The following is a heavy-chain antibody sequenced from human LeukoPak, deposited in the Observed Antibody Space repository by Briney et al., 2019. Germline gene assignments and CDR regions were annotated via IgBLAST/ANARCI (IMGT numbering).Heavy chain of an antibody. CDR2: ISNSGGDI. J-gene: IGHJ4*02. V-gene: IGHV3-48*03. D-gene: IGHD2-21*02. CDR1: GFTFSSHE. CDR3: ASTGVVVTASDY. Sequence: GGSLRLSCAASGFTFSSHEMNWVRQAPGKGLEWLSYISNSGGDINYADSVKGRFTISRDNAKNSLYLQMNSLRAEDTAVYYCASTGVVVTASDYWGQGTLVTVSS.